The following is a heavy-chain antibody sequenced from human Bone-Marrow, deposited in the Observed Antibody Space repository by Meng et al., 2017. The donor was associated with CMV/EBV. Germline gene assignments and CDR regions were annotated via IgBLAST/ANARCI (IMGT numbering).Heavy chain of an antibody. Sequence: GGSLRLSCAASGFTFSIYAMHWVRQAPGKGLEWVAVISYDGSNKYYADSVKGRFTISRDNSKNTLYLQTNSLRAEDTAVYYCARSSSWYGEVDYWGQGTLVTVSS. CDR1: GFTFSIYA. J-gene: IGHJ4*02. V-gene: IGHV3-30*04. D-gene: IGHD6-13*01. CDR3: ARSSSWYGEVDY. CDR2: ISYDGSNK.